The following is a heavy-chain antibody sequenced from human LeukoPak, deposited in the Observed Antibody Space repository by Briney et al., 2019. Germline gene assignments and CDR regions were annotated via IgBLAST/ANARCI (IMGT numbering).Heavy chain of an antibody. CDR2: ISSSGSPI. CDR1: GFSLSDYS. D-gene: IGHD6-13*01. CDR3: AREISSWYPMDS. V-gene: IGHV3-48*01. Sequence: PGGSLRLSCAASGFSLSDYSMNWVRQAPGKGLEWVSYISSSGSPIYYADSLKGRFTISRDNAKNSLYLQINSLRVEDTAVYYCAREISSWYPMDSWGQGTLVTVSS. J-gene: IGHJ4*02.